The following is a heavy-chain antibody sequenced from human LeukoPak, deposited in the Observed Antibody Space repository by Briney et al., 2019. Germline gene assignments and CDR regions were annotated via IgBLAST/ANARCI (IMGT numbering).Heavy chain of an antibody. CDR1: GGSISSYY. D-gene: IGHD3-22*01. V-gene: IGHV4-59*01. CDR2: IYYSGST. CDR3: ARAPPMLYDSSGCNWFDP. Sequence: SETLPLTCTVSGGSISSYYWSWIRQPPGKGLEWIGYIYYSGSTNYNPSLKSRVTISVDTSKNQFSLKLSSVTAADTAVYYCARAPPMLYDSSGCNWFDPWGQGTLVTVSS. J-gene: IGHJ5*02.